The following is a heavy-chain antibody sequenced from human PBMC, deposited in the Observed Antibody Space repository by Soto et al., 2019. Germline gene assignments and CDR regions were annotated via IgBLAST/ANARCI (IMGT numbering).Heavy chain of an antibody. CDR2: INHSGST. J-gene: IGHJ5*02. CDR3: ARGDGDDYAVWFDP. CDR1: GESLSGHY. V-gene: IGHV4-34*01. D-gene: IGHD4-17*01. Sequence: PSETLSLTCGVIGESLSGHYWTWIRQPPGKGLEWIGEINHSGSTNYNPSLGSRVTISVDTSENQFSLRLSSVTAADTAVYYCARGDGDDYAVWFDPWGQGTLVTVSS.